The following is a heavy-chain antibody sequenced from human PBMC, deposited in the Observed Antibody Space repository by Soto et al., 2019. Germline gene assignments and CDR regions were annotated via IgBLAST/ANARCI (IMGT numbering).Heavy chain of an antibody. CDR2: ISGSGGST. V-gene: IGHV3-23*01. D-gene: IGHD3-10*01. CDR3: AKDMVRGVIPPILDY. J-gene: IGHJ4*02. Sequence: ETQSLTCTVSGCTISSGGYYWSWVRQAPGKGLEWVSAISGSGGSTYYADSVKGRFTISRDNSKNTLYLQMNSLRAEDTAVYYCAKDMVRGVIPPILDYWGQGTLVTVSS. CDR1: GCTISSGGYY.